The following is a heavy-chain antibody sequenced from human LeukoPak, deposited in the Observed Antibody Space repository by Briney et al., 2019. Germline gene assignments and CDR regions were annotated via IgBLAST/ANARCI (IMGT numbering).Heavy chain of an antibody. J-gene: IGHJ4*02. CDR3: ATRIAARREGDY. CDR1: GGSFSGYY. V-gene: IGHV4-34*01. D-gene: IGHD6-6*01. Sequence: SETLSLTCAVYGGSFSGYYWSWIRQPPGKGLEWIGEINHSGSTYYNPSLKSRVTISVDTSKNQFSLKLSSVTAADTAVYYCATRIAARREGDYWGQGTLVTVSS. CDR2: INHSGST.